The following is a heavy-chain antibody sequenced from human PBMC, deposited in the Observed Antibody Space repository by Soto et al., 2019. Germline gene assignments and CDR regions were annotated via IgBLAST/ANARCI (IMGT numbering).Heavy chain of an antibody. CDR2: INAGYGNT. V-gene: IGHV1-3*01. Sequence: VHLVQSGAEVRKPGASVKVSCKASRYTFSSYAMHWVRQAPGQRLEWMGWINAGYGNTKSSQKFQDRVTISRDTSASTAYMELTSLRSEDTAVYYCARDTGDGTFDFWGQGTLVTVSS. D-gene: IGHD7-27*01. J-gene: IGHJ4*02. CDR3: ARDTGDGTFDF. CDR1: RYTFSSYA.